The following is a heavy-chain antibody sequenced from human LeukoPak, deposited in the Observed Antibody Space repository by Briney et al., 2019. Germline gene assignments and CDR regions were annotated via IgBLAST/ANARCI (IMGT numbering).Heavy chain of an antibody. CDR2: MNPNSGNT. CDR1: GYTFTSYD. D-gene: IGHD3-10*01. V-gene: IGHV1-8*01. J-gene: IGHJ3*02. CDR3: ARSDYYGSGSYYLDAFDI. Sequence: GASVEVSCKASGYTFTSYDINWVRQATGQGLEWTGWMNPNSGNTGYAQKFQGRVTMTRNTSISTAYMELSSLRSEDTAVYYCARSDYYGSGSYYLDAFDIWGQGTMVTVSS.